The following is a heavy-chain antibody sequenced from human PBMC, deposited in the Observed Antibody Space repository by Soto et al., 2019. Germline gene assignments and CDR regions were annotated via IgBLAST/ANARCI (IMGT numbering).Heavy chain of an antibody. CDR1: GYTFTSYG. V-gene: IGHV1-18*01. CDR3: ARDMITFGGVKAWGMDV. D-gene: IGHD3-16*01. J-gene: IGHJ6*02. Sequence: ASVKVSCKASGYTFTSYGISWVRQDHGQGLEWMGWISAYNGNTNYAQKLQGWATMTRDTSISTAYMELSRLRSDDTAVYYCARDMITFGGVKAWGMDVWGQGTTVTVSS. CDR2: ISAYNGNT.